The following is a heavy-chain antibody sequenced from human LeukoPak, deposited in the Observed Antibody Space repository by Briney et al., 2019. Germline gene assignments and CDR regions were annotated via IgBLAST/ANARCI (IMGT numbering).Heavy chain of an antibody. V-gene: IGHV1-18*01. D-gene: IGHD5-18*01. CDR3: AREGRKTHDSSGTWRKNSYGYRY. CDR2: ISAYNGNT. Sequence: EASVKVSCKASGYTFTSYGISWVRQAPGQGLEWMGWISAYNGNTNYAQKLQGRVTMTTDTSTSTAYMELRSLRSDDTAVYYCAREGRKTHDSSGTWRKNSYGYRYWGQGTLVTVSS. CDR1: GYTFTSYG. J-gene: IGHJ4*02.